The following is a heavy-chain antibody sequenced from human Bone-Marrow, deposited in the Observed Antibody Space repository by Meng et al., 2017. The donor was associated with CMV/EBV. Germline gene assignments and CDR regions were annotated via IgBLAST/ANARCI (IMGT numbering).Heavy chain of an antibody. CDR2: IYYSGST. Sequence: SETLSLTCSVSGDSISSYYWNWIRQPPGKGLEWIGNIYYSGSTNYNPPLKSRVTISVDTSKNQFSLKLSSVTAADTAVYYCARERYNWNYHLGMDVWGQGTTVTVSS. D-gene: IGHD1-20*01. CDR3: ARERYNWNYHLGMDV. CDR1: GDSISSYY. V-gene: IGHV4-59*01. J-gene: IGHJ6*02.